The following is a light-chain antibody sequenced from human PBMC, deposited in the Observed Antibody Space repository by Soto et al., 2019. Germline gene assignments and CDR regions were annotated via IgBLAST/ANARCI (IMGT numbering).Light chain of an antibody. J-gene: IGKJ1*01. CDR3: QQYGSSGT. CDR1: QSVSSNY. Sequence: ALTQSPGTLSSSPGERATLSCRASQSVSSNYLAWYQQKPGQAPRLLIYGASSRATGIPDRFSGSGSGTDFTLTISRLEPEDFAVYYCQQYGSSGTFGQGTKVDIK. CDR2: GAS. V-gene: IGKV3-20*01.